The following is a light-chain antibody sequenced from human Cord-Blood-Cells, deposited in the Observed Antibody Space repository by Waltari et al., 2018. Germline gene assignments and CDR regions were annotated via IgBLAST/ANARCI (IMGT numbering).Light chain of an antibody. J-gene: IGLJ2*01. CDR2: GNR. V-gene: IGLV1-40*01. CDR1: SSTIGGGYA. Sequence: QSVLTQPPSVSGAPGQRVTNSCTGSSSTIGGGYAVHLYQQLPGTAPKRLIYGNRKRPPGVPDRFSGSKSGTSASLAITVLQAEDEADYYCQSYDSSLSGSVFGGGTKLTVL. CDR3: QSYDSSLSGSV.